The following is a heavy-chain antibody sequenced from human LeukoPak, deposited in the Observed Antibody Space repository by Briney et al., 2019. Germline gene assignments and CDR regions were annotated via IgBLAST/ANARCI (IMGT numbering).Heavy chain of an antibody. Sequence: SETLSLTCAVYGGSFSGHYWSWIRQPPGKGLEWIGEIDHNGRTKYNSSLKNRVTISVDTSKNQFSLRLRSVIAADTAVYYCARDRHKYNYDSGGYPPYWGQGTLVTVSS. D-gene: IGHD3-22*01. CDR2: IDHNGRT. CDR1: GGSFSGHY. J-gene: IGHJ4*02. V-gene: IGHV4-34*01. CDR3: ARDRHKYNYDSGGYPPY.